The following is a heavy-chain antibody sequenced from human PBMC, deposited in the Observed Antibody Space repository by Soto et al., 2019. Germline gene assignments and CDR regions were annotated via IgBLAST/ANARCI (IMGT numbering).Heavy chain of an antibody. CDR2: MKSKTDGGTT. V-gene: IGHV3-15*01. J-gene: IGHJ4*02. Sequence: EVQLVESGGGLVKPGGSLRLSCAASGFTFSNAWMSWVRQAPGKGLEWVGRMKSKTDGGTTDYAAPVKGRFTISRDDSKNTLYLQMNSLKPEDPAVYYCTTDGRDSSGYYAGGYWGQGTMVTVSS. CDR1: GFTFSNAW. D-gene: IGHD3-22*01. CDR3: TTDGRDSSGYYAGGY.